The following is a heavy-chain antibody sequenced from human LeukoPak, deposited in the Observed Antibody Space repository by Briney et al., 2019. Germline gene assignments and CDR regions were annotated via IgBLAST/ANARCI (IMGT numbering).Heavy chain of an antibody. CDR1: GGSISSSSYY. J-gene: IGHJ4*02. D-gene: IGHD5-24*01. V-gene: IGHV4-39*07. CDR2: IYYSGST. Sequence: SETLSLTCTVSGGSISSSSYYWGWIRQPPGKGLEWIGSIYYSGSTYYNPSLKSRVTISVDTSKNQFSLKLSSVTAADTAVYYCASHRWLQLDYWGQGTLVTVSS. CDR3: ASHRWLQLDY.